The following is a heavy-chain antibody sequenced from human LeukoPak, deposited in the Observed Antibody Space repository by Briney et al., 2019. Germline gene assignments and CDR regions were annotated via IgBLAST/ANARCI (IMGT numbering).Heavy chain of an antibody. CDR3: AKTGTGPFDY. Sequence: SETLSLTCTVSGGSISSSNFYWGWIRQPPGKGLEWIGSIYYSGSTYYNPSLKSRVTISVDTSKNQFSLKLSSVTAADTAVYYCAKTGTGPFDYWGQGTLVTVSS. V-gene: IGHV4-39*07. J-gene: IGHJ4*02. CDR1: GGSISSSNFY. CDR2: IYYSGST. D-gene: IGHD1/OR15-1a*01.